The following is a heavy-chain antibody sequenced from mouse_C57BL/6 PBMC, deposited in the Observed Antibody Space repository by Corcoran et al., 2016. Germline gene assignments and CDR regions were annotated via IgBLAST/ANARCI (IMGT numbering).Heavy chain of an antibody. J-gene: IGHJ1*03. Sequence: EVQLQQAGPELVKPGASVEISCKASGYTFTDYYMNWVKQSHGKSLEWIGDINPNNGGTSYNQKFKGKATLTVDKSSSTAYMELRSLTSEDSAVYYCARSDGYVYFDVWGTGTTVTVSS. CDR3: ARSDGYVYFDV. D-gene: IGHD2-2*01. CDR1: GYTFTDYY. V-gene: IGHV1-26*01. CDR2: INPNNGGT.